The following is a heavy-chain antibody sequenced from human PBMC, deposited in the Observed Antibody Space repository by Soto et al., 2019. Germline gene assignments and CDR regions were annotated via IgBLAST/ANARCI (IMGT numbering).Heavy chain of an antibody. CDR2: IYHSGST. V-gene: IGHV4-4*02. CDR3: ARVFSGYSSGWYVDY. D-gene: IGHD6-19*01. Sequence: QVQLQESGPGLVKPSGTLSLTCAVSGGSISSSNWWSWVRQPPGKGLEWIGEIYHSGSTNYNPSLKSRVTISVDKSKNQFSLTLSSVTAADTAVYYCARVFSGYSSGWYVDYRGQGTLVTVSS. J-gene: IGHJ4*02. CDR1: GGSISSSNW.